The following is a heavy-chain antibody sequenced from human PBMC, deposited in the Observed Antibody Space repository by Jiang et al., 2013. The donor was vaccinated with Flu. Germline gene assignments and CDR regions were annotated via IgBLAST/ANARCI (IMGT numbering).Heavy chain of an antibody. J-gene: IGHJ4*02. V-gene: IGHV3-30*03. CDR3: AIPYYYYDSSFY. Sequence: VQLVESGGGVVQPGRSLRLSCAASGFTFSSYGMHWVRQAPGKGLEWVAVISYDGSNKYYADSVKGRFTISRDNSKNTLYLQMNSLRAEDTAVYYCAIPYYYYDSSFYWGQGTLVTVSS. D-gene: IGHD3-22*01. CDR1: GFTFSSYG. CDR2: ISYDGSNK.